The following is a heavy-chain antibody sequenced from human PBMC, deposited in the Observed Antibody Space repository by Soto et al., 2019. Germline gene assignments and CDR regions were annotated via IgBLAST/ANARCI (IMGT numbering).Heavy chain of an antibody. J-gene: IGHJ4*02. CDR2: ISGSGSTP. CDR3: AKTASMTIRDGFDH. Sequence: EVQVLESGGGLVQPGGSLRLSCAASGFTFSSYAMSWVRQAPGQGLEWLSAISGSGSTPYHADSVKGRFTISRDNSKNTLYLQTNSLRAEDTAIYYCAKTASMTIRDGFDHWGQGTLVTVSS. D-gene: IGHD4-17*01. V-gene: IGHV3-23*01. CDR1: GFTFSSYA.